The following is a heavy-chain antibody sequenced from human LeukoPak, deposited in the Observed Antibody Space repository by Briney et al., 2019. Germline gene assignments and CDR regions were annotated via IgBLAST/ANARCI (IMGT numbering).Heavy chain of an antibody. V-gene: IGHV6-1*01. CDR3: ARASLQSVYFDC. CDR1: GDSVSXXXXX. Sequence: QTLSLTCXISGDSVSXXXXXXSWIRQSPSRGXXXXGRTYYRSKWNKDYAVSVRSRITINPDKSKNKFPLHLNSVTPEDTAVYYCARASLQSVYFDCWGQGTLVTVSS. CDR2: TYYRSKWNK. J-gene: IGHJ4*02.